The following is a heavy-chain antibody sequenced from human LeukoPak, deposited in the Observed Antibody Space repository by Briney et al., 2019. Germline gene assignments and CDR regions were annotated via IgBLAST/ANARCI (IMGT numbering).Heavy chain of an antibody. J-gene: IGHJ6*02. CDR1: GGSISSYY. CDR3: ARGIAVAGTSGYYYGMDG. V-gene: IGHV4-59*01. CDR2: IYYSGST. Sequence: SETLSLTCTVYGGSISSYYWSWIRQPPGKGLEWIGYIYYSGSTNYNPSLKSRVTISVDTSKNQFSLKLSSVTAADTAVYYCARGIAVAGTSGYYYGMDGWGQGTTVTVSS. D-gene: IGHD6-19*01.